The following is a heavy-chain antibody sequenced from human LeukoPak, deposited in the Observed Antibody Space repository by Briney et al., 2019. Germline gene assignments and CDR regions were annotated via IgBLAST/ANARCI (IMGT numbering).Heavy chain of an antibody. CDR3: ARMFRFSWTPYYFDY. D-gene: IGHD3/OR15-3a*01. Sequence: SETLSLTCAVYGGSFSGYYWSWIRQPPGKGLEWIGEINHSGSTNYNPSLKSRVTISVDTSKNLFSLKLSSVTAADTAVYYCARMFRFSWTPYYFDYWSQGTLVIVSS. V-gene: IGHV4-34*01. J-gene: IGHJ4*02. CDR1: GGSFSGYY. CDR2: INHSGST.